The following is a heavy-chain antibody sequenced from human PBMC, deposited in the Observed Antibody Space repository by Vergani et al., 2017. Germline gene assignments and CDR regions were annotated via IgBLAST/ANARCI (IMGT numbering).Heavy chain of an antibody. CDR2: ISYDGSNK. J-gene: IGHJ4*02. V-gene: IGHV3-30-3*01. D-gene: IGHD2-2*01. CDR3: ARDIGAMPIYYFDY. CDR1: GFTFSSYA. Sequence: QVQLVESGGGVVQPGRSLRLSCAASGFTFSSYAMHWVRQAPGKGLEWVAVISYDGSNKYYADSVKGRFTISRDNSKNTLYLQMNSLRAEETAVYYCARDIGAMPIYYFDYWGQGTLVTVSS.